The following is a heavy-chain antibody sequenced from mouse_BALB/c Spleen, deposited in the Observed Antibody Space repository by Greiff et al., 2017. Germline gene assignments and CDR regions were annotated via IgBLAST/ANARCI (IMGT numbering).Heavy chain of an antibody. CDR2: IRNKANGYTT. Sequence: EVKVVESGGGLVQPGGSLRLSCATSGFTFTDYYMSWVRQPPGKALEWLGFIRNKANGYTTEYSASVKGRFTISRDNSQSILYLQMNTLRAEDSATYYCARVPYGNYDYYAMDYWGQGTSVTVSS. V-gene: IGHV7-3*02. CDR3: ARVPYGNYDYYAMDY. CDR1: GFTFTDYY. J-gene: IGHJ4*01. D-gene: IGHD2-1*01.